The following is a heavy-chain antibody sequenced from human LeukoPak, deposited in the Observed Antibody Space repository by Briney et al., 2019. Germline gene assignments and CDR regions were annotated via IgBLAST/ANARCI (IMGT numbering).Heavy chain of an antibody. CDR2: ISSSGSTT. V-gene: IGHV3-11*01. Sequence: GGSLRLSCAASGFTFSDYYMSWIRQAPGKGLEWVSYISSSGSTTYYADSVKGRFTISRDNAKNSLYLQMNSLRAEDTAVYYCARTDFWSGSALDYWGQGTLVTVSS. CDR3: ARTDFWSGSALDY. J-gene: IGHJ4*02. D-gene: IGHD3-3*01. CDR1: GFTFSDYY.